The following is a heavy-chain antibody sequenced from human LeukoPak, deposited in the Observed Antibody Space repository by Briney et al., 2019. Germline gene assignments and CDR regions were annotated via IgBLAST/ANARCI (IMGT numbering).Heavy chain of an antibody. V-gene: IGHV1-3*01. CDR2: LSGNGHT. CDR3: ARDQAGTTSWYFDY. J-gene: IGHJ4*02. CDR1: GYSFTNYA. Sequence: GASVKVSCKASGYSFTNYAIHWVRQAPRQRLEWTGWLSGNGHTIYSQNLQGRVTITRDTSASTAYMELRSLRSGDTAVYYCARDQAGTTSWYFDYWGQGTLVTVSS. D-gene: IGHD1-1*01.